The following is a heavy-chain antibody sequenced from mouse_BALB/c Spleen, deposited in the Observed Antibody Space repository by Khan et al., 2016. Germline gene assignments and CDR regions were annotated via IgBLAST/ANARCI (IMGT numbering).Heavy chain of an antibody. Sequence: QVQLQQPGAELVKPGASVKMSCKASGYTFTSYWMHWVKQRPGQGLEWIGVIDPSDSYTSYNQKFKGKATLTVDTSSSTAYMQLSSLTSEDSAVYYCTSLDYWGQGTTLTVSS. CDR1: GYTFTSYW. J-gene: IGHJ2*01. CDR2: IDPSDSYT. CDR3: TSLDY. V-gene: IGHV1S127*01.